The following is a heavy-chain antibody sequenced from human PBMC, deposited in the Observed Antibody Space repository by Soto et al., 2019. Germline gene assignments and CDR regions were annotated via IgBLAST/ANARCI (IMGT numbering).Heavy chain of an antibody. V-gene: IGHV3-48*03. CDR2: ISSSGSTI. Sequence: LRLSCEASGFTFGSYEMNWVRQAPGTGLEWVSYISSSGSTIYYADSVKGRFTISRDNAKNSLYLQMNSLRAEETAVYYCARERPNYYYYGMDVWGQGTTVTVSS. CDR1: GFTFGSYE. J-gene: IGHJ6*02. CDR3: ARERPNYYYYGMDV.